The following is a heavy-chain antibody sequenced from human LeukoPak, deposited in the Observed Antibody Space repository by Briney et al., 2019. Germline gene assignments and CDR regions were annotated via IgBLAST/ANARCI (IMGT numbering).Heavy chain of an antibody. Sequence: PSQTLSLTCTVSGGSISSGGYYWSWIRQRPGKGLEWIGYIYYSGSTYYNPSLKSRVTISVDTSKNQFSLKLSSVTAADTAVYYCARVRLDGKPHFDYWGQGALVTVSS. CDR2: IYYSGST. CDR1: GGSISSGGYY. J-gene: IGHJ4*02. V-gene: IGHV4-31*03. D-gene: IGHD1-14*01. CDR3: ARVRLDGKPHFDY.